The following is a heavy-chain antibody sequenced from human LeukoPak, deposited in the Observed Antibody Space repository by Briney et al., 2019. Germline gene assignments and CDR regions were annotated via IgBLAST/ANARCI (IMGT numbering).Heavy chain of an antibody. Sequence: PGGSLRLSCAASGFTFSDYYMSWIRQAPGKGLEWVSYISSSGSTIYYADSVKGRFTISRDNAKNSLYLQMNSLRAEDTAVYYCARERHYYGSGSYYRGYYFDYWGQGALGTVSS. V-gene: IGHV3-11*01. CDR3: ARERHYYGSGSYYRGYYFDY. CDR1: GFTFSDYY. CDR2: ISSSGSTI. D-gene: IGHD3-10*01. J-gene: IGHJ4*02.